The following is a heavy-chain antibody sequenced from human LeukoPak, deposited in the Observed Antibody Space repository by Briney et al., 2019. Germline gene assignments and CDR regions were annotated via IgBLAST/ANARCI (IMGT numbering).Heavy chain of an antibody. V-gene: IGHV3-74*01. J-gene: IGHJ4*02. CDR3: ARARWSSTGWFLGY. D-gene: IGHD6-19*01. CDR1: GFTFSSYW. CDR2: VNPQGSDT. Sequence: GGSLRLSCAAPGFTFSSYWMHWVRQAPGKGLVWVSRVNPQGSDTSYTDSVKGRFTISRDNAKDSLHLQMDNLRAEDTAVYYCARARWSSTGWFLGYWGQGTLVAVSS.